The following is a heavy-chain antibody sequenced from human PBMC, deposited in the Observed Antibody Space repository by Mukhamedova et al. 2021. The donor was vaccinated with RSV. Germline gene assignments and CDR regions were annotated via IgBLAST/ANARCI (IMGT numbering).Heavy chain of an antibody. CDR3: IRSLADDAFDI. J-gene: IGHJ3*02. CDR2: INSDGRST. D-gene: IGHD1-1*01. V-gene: IGHV3-74*01. Sequence: VRQTPGKGLVWVSRINSDGRSTNYAGSVKGRFTISRDNAKNTLYLQMNSLRAEDTAVYYCIRSLADDAFDIWGQG.